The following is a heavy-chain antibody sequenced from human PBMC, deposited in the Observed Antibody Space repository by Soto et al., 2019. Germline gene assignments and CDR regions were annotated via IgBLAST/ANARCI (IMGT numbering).Heavy chain of an antibody. CDR3: ARAEVVVAALGYYYYGMDV. D-gene: IGHD2-15*01. CDR1: GGSISSYY. Sequence: PSETLSLTCTVSGGSISSYYWSWIRQPAGKGLEWIGRIYTSGSTNYNPSLKSRVTMSVDTSKNQFSLKLSCVTAADTAVYYCARAEVVVAALGYYYYGMDVWGQGTTVTVSS. CDR2: IYTSGST. J-gene: IGHJ6*02. V-gene: IGHV4-4*07.